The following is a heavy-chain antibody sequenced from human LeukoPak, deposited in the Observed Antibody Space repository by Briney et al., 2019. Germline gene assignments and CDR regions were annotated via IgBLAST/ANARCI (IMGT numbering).Heavy chain of an antibody. Sequence: GGSLRLSCAASGFSSGSFWMSWVSHAAGGGSGWVANIKQDGSEKSYVDSVKGRFTISRDNAQNSLYLQMNSLRAEDTAVYYCASRDFLTGYYDYWGQGTLVTGSS. CDR2: IKQDGSEK. J-gene: IGHJ4*02. CDR1: GFSSGSFW. V-gene: IGHV3-7*01. CDR3: ASRDFLTGYYDY. D-gene: IGHD3-9*01.